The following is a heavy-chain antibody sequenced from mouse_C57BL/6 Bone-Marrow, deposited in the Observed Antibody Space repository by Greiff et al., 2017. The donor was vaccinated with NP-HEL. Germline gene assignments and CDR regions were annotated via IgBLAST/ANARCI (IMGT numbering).Heavy chain of an antibody. CDR1: GYTFTKYW. CDR3: AISIITILGFDN. CDR2: IHPSDSDS. V-gene: IGHV1-74*01. D-gene: IGHD1-2*01. J-gene: IGHJ2*01. Sequence: VKLQQPGAELVKTGASVKVSCKPSGYTFTKYWMHWVRQRPGQGLEWIGRIHPSDSDSNYNQKFKDKATLTVDKSSSTAYMQLSSLTSEDSAVYYCAISIITILGFDNWGHGTTLTVSS.